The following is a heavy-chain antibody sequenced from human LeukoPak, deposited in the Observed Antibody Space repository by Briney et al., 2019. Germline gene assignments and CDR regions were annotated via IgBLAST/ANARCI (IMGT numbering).Heavy chain of an antibody. CDR3: ARGPEWGSSSEAPFSGVFDY. D-gene: IGHD6-6*01. CDR1: GGSFSGYY. CDR2: IYYSGST. J-gene: IGHJ4*02. V-gene: IGHV4-34*01. Sequence: SETLSLTCAVYGGSFSGYYWGWIRQPPGKGLEWIGSIYYSGSTYYNPSLKSRVTISVDTSKNQFSLKLSSVTAADTAVYYCARGPEWGSSSEAPFSGVFDYWGQGTLVTVSS.